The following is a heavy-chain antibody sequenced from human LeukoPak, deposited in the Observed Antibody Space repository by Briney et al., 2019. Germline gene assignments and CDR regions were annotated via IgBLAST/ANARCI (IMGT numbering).Heavy chain of an antibody. J-gene: IGHJ5*02. D-gene: IGHD3-10*01. V-gene: IGHV3-11*05. CDR1: GITFSTYA. CDR2: ISSSSSYT. CDR3: ARDRVGLLWFGELLQDWFDP. Sequence: GGSLRLSCAASGITFSTYAMSWVRQAPGKGLEWVSYISSSSSYTNYADSVKGRFTISRDNAKNSLYLQMNSLRAEDTAVYYCARDRVGLLWFGELLQDWFDPWGQGTLVTVSS.